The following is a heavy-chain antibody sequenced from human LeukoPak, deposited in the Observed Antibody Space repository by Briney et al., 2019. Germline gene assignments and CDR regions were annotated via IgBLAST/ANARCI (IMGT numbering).Heavy chain of an antibody. CDR2: ISYDGSNK. Sequence: PGGSLRLSCAASGFTFSDYYMSWIRQAPGKGLEWVVVISYDGSNKYYADSVKGRFTISRDNSKNTLYLQMNSLRAEDTAVYYCARDPHYDYVWGSFNYWGQGTLVTVSS. V-gene: IGHV3-30*03. CDR1: GFTFSDYY. D-gene: IGHD3-16*01. J-gene: IGHJ4*02. CDR3: ARDPHYDYVWGSFNY.